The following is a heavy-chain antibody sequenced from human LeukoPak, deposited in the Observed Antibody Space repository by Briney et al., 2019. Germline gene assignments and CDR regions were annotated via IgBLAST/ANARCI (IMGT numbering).Heavy chain of an antibody. V-gene: IGHV3-7*05. J-gene: IGHJ4*02. Sequence: GGSLRLSCAASGFTFSSYWMSWVRQAPGKGLEGVANINQDGSEKYYVDSVKGRFTISRDNAKNSVYLQMNSLRADDTAVYYCAVYCSGGSCFRNWGQGTLVTVSS. CDR2: INQDGSEK. D-gene: IGHD2-15*01. CDR1: GFTFSSYW. CDR3: AVYCSGGSCFRN.